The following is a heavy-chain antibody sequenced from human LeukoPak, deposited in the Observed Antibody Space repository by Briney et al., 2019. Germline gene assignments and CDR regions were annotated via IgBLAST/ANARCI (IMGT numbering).Heavy chain of an antibody. CDR1: GYSFTGYY. CDR2: INPNSGDT. D-gene: IGHD5-24*01. CDR3: ARAHRDGYNYLQDY. Sequence: ASVKVSCKASGYSFTGYYMHWVRQAPGQGLEWMGWINPNSGDTNYAQKFQGRVTMTRDMSTSTVYMELSSLRSEDTAVYYCARAHRDGYNYLQDYWGQGTLVTVSS. V-gene: IGHV1-2*02. J-gene: IGHJ4*02.